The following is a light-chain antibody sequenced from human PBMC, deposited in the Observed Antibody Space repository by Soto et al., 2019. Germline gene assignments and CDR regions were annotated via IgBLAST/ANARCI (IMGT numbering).Light chain of an antibody. CDR1: QTINSW. CDR2: KAS. V-gene: IGKV1-5*03. CDR3: QQYETYSGT. J-gene: IGKJ1*01. Sequence: DIQMTQSPSTLSASIGDRVTITCRANQTINSWLAWYQQKPGRAPKLLISKASRLESGVPSRFSGSGSGTEFTLTISSLQSDDIATYYCQQYETYSGTLGQGTKVEIK.